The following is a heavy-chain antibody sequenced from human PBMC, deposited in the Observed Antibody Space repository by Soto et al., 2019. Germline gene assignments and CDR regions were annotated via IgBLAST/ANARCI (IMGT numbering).Heavy chain of an antibody. J-gene: IGHJ6*02. Sequence: QVQLVQSGAAVKKPGASVKVSCKASGYTFTSYGISWVRQAPGQGLEWMGWISAYNGNTNYAQKLQGRVTMTTDTSTSTAYMELRSLRSDDTAVYYCARVRESSSFYYYCGMDVWGQGTTVTVSS. V-gene: IGHV1-18*01. CDR3: ARVRESSSFYYYCGMDV. CDR2: ISAYNGNT. D-gene: IGHD6-6*01. CDR1: GYTFTSYG.